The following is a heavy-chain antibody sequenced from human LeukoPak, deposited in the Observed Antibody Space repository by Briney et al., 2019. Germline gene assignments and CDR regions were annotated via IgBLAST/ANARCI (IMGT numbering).Heavy chain of an antibody. CDR2: ISGSGGST. V-gene: IGHV3-23*01. D-gene: IGHD6-13*01. J-gene: IGHJ4*02. CDR3: AKVSFGSSWYVGGYFDY. CDR1: GFTFSSYA. Sequence: GGSLRLSCAASGFTFSSYAMSWVRQAPGKGLEWVSAISGSGGSTYYADSVKGRFTISRDNSKNTLYLQMNSLRAEDTAVYYCAKVSFGSSWYVGGYFDYWGQGTLVTVSS.